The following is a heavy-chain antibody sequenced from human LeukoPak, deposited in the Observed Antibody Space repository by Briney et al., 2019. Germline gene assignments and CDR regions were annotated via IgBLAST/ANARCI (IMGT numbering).Heavy chain of an antibody. CDR2: ISGLSSYT. V-gene: IGHV3-21*01. CDR1: GFTFSDYD. Sequence: PGGSLRLSRSASGFTFSDYDMNWVRQAPGKGLEWVSSISGLSSYTYYGESVKGRFSISRDNAKNSLYLQMNSLGAEDTATYYCGRAFPPLRTSSAGDLWGQGILVTVSS. D-gene: IGHD3-16*01. J-gene: IGHJ4*02. CDR3: GRAFPPLRTSSAGDL.